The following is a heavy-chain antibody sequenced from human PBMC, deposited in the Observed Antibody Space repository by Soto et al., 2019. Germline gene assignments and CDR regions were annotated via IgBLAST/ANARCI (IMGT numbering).Heavy chain of an antibody. J-gene: IGHJ6*02. CDR1: GGSISGYY. V-gene: IGHV4-59*01. CDR3: ARDRRIGDSYYYYYGMDV. Sequence: PSETLSLTCTVSGGSISGYYWSWIRQPPGKGLEWIGYIYYSGSTNYNPSLKSRVTISVDTSKNQFSLKLSSVTAADTAVYYCARDRRIGDSYYYYYGMDVWGQGTTVTVSS. D-gene: IGHD2-21*02. CDR2: IYYSGST.